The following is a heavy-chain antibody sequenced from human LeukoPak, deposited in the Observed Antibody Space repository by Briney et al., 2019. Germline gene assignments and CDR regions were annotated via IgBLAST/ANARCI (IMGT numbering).Heavy chain of an antibody. D-gene: IGHD4-23*01. CDR2: ISQDGTEK. CDR3: VRDVAYYGGNHDY. J-gene: IGHJ4*02. V-gene: IGHV3-7*01. CDR1: GFTYSDYY. Sequence: GGSLRLSCAASGFTYSDYYVTWVRQAPGKGLEWVANISQDGTEKNYVDSVKGRFTISRDNAKKSLFLQMNNLRADDTAMYYCVRDVAYYGGNHDYWGPGTLVIVSS.